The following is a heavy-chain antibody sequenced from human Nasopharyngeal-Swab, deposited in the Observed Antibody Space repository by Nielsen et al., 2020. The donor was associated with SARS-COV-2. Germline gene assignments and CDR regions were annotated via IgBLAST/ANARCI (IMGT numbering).Heavy chain of an antibody. D-gene: IGHD5/OR15-5a*01. CDR1: GGSISSYY. CDR3: TSSVYYYYGMDV. CDR2: IYYSGST. V-gene: IGHV4-59*13. J-gene: IGHJ6*02. Sequence: GSLRLSCTVSGGSISSYYWSWIRQPPGKGLEWIGYIYYSGSTNYNPSLKSRVTISVDTSKNQFSLKLSSVTAADTAVYYCTSSVYYYYGMDVWGQGTTVTVPS.